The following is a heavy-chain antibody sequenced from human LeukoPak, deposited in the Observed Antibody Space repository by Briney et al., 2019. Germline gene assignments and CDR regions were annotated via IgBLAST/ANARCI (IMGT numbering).Heavy chain of an antibody. J-gene: IGHJ3*02. CDR3: ARKMSIAARIGDAFDI. V-gene: IGHV1-46*01. CDR2: INPSGGST. CDR1: GYTFTSYY. D-gene: IGHD6-6*01. Sequence: GASVKVSCKASGYTFTSYYMHWVRQAPGQGLERMGIINPSGGSTSYTQKFQGRVTITADKSTSTAYMELSSLRSEDTAVYYCARKMSIAARIGDAFDIWGQGTMVTVSS.